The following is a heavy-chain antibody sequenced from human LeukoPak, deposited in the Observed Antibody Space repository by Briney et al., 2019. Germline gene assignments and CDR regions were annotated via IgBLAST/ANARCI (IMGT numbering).Heavy chain of an antibody. CDR3: GVSAIFGVVASHYAFDI. CDR2: ISSSGSTI. Sequence: PGGSLRLSCAASGFTFSDYYMSWIRQAPGKGLEWVSYISSSGSTIYYADSVKGRFTISRDNAKNSLYLQMNSLRAEDTAVYYCGVSAIFGVVASHYAFDIWGHGTMVTVSS. J-gene: IGHJ3*02. CDR1: GFTFSDYY. V-gene: IGHV3-11*01. D-gene: IGHD3-3*01.